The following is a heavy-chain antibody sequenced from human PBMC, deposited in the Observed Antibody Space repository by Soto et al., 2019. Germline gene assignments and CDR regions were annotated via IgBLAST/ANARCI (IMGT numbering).Heavy chain of an antibody. J-gene: IGHJ6*02. Sequence: GESLKISCKGSGYSFTSYWIGWVRQMPGKGLEWMGIIYPGDSDTRYSPSFQGQVTISADKSISTAYLQWSSLKASDTAMYYCARHGYSSGWYTDYYGMDVWDQGTTVTVSS. V-gene: IGHV5-51*01. CDR3: ARHGYSSGWYTDYYGMDV. CDR2: IYPGDSDT. CDR1: GYSFTSYW. D-gene: IGHD6-19*01.